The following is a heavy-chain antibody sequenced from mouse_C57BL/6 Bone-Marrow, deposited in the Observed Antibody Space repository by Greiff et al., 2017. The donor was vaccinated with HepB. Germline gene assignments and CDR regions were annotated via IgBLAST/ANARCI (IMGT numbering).Heavy chain of an antibody. J-gene: IGHJ2*01. CDR2: IYPGDGDT. CDR1: GYAFSSSW. CDR3: AVYGNYDY. D-gene: IGHD2-1*01. V-gene: IGHV1-82*01. Sequence: VKLVDSGPELVKPGASVKISCKASGYAFSSSWMKWVKQRPGKGLEWIGRIYPGDGDTNYNGKFKGKATLTADKSSSTAYMQLSSLTSEDSAVYFCAVYGNYDYWGQGTTLTVSS.